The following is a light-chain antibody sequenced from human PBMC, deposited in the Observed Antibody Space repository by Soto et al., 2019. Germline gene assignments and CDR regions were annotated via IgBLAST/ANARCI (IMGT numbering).Light chain of an antibody. J-gene: IGKJ1*01. Sequence: DIQMTQSPSTLSASVGDRVTITCRASQTISSWLAWYQQKPGKAPKLLIYDVSTLESGVPSRFSGSGFGTEFTLTISRLQPDDSATYYCQQCNTFWTFGQGTKVDIK. CDR1: QTISSW. CDR2: DVS. V-gene: IGKV1-5*01. CDR3: QQCNTFWT.